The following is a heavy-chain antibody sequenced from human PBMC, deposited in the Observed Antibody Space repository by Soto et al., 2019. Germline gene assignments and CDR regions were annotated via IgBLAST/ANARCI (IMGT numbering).Heavy chain of an antibody. CDR1: GYTFTSYG. D-gene: IGHD5-12*01. Sequence: ASVKVSCKASGYTFTSYGISWVRQAPGQGLEWMGWISTYNGNTKYAQKLQGRVTITADESTSTAYMELSSLTSEDTAVYYCARDKDRLQLGGNYYYIMDVWGQGTTVTVSS. V-gene: IGHV1-18*01. J-gene: IGHJ6*02. CDR2: ISTYNGNT. CDR3: ARDKDRLQLGGNYYYIMDV.